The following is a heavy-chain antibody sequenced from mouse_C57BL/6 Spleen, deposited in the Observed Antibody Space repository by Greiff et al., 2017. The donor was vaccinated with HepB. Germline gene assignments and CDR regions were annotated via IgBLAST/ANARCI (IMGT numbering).Heavy chain of an antibody. J-gene: IGHJ1*03. CDR1: GYTFTSYG. CDR3: ARYPVSYYYVSSYPSAYFDV. V-gene: IGHV1-81*01. Sequence: VQLQQSGAELARPGASVKLSCKASGYTFTSYGISWVKQRTGQGLEWIGEIYPRSGNTYYNEKFKGKATLTADKSSSTAYMEHRSLTSEDSAVYFCARYPVSYYYVSSYPSAYFDVWGTGTTVTVSS. CDR2: IYPRSGNT. D-gene: IGHD1-1*01.